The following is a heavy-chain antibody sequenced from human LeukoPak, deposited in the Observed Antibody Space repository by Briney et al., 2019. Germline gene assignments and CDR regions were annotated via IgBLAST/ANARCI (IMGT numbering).Heavy chain of an antibody. J-gene: IGHJ5*02. CDR1: GFNFSSYW. V-gene: IGHV3-7*01. Sequence: GGSLRLSCAPSGFNFSSYWMSWVRQAPGKGLEWVANIKQDGSEKYYVNSVKGRFTVSRDNAKNSLYLQMNSLRAEDTAVYYCARGRPDNYDFWSGSPDWFDPWGQGTLVTVSS. CDR3: ARGRPDNYDFWSGSPDWFDP. D-gene: IGHD3-3*01. CDR2: IKQDGSEK.